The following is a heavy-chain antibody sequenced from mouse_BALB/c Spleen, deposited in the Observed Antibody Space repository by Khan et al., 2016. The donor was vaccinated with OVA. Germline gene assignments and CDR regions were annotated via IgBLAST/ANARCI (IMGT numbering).Heavy chain of an antibody. CDR1: GYTFTTYW. V-gene: IGHV1S22*01. CDR3: TRYPSMDD. Sequence: LQQPGSELVRPGASVKLSCKASGYTFTTYWMHWVKQRPGQGLEWIGNIYPGSVRTNYDEKFKSKATLTVDTSSSTAYMQLSSLTSEDSAVYYCTRYPSMDDWGQGTSVTVSS. J-gene: IGHJ4*01. CDR2: IYPGSVRT.